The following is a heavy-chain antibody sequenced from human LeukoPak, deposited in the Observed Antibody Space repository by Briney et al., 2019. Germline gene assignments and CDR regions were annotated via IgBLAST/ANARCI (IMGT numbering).Heavy chain of an antibody. V-gene: IGHV4-34*01. J-gene: IGHJ4*02. CDR2: INHSGST. CDR3: ARGRRRSRVAGTRFDY. D-gene: IGHD6-19*01. CDR1: GGSFSGYY. Sequence: SETLSLTCAVYGGSFSGYYWSWIRQPPGKGLEWIGEINHSGSTNCNPSLKSRVTISVDTSKNQFSLKLSSVTAADTAVYYCARGRRRSRVAGTRFDYWGQGTLVAVSS.